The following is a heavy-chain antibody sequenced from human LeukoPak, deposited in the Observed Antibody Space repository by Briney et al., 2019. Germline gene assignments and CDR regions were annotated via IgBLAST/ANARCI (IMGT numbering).Heavy chain of an antibody. CDR1: GFTFSSYW. CDR3: ARDSGSYQNDAFDI. CDR2: IKQDGSEK. J-gene: IGHJ3*02. V-gene: IGHV3-7*01. Sequence: GGPLRLSCAASGFTFSSYWMSWVRQAPGKGLEWVANIKQDGSEKYYVDSVKGRFTISRDNAKNSLYLQMNSLRAEDTAVYYCARDSGSYQNDAFDIWGQGTMVTVSS. D-gene: IGHD1-26*01.